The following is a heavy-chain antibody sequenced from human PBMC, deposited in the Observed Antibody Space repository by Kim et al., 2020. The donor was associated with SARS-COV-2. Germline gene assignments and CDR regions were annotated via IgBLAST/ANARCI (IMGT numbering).Heavy chain of an antibody. Sequence: RSRSTYAQDTVTGQFTIYSDNSKNPVYLQMNGLRAEDTAVYYCAKQGLDVWGQGTTVTVSS. CDR3: AKQGLDV. J-gene: IGHJ6*02. CDR2: RSRST. V-gene: IGHV3-23*01.